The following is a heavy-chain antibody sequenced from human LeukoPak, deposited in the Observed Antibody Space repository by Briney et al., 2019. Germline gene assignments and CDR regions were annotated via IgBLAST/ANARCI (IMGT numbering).Heavy chain of an antibody. CDR3: ARVDSSSWLYSPAFDY. CDR2: ISSSSSYI. J-gene: IGHJ4*02. CDR1: GFTFSSYS. D-gene: IGHD6-13*01. V-gene: IGHV3-21*01. Sequence: TGGSLRLSCAASGFTFSSYSMNWVRQAPGKGLEWVSSISSSSSYIYYADSVKRRFTISRDNAKNSLYLQMNSLRAEDTAVYYCARVDSSSWLYSPAFDYWGQGTLVTVSS.